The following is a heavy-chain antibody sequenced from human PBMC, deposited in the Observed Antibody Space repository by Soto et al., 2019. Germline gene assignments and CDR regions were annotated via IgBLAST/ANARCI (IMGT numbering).Heavy chain of an antibody. CDR1: GFTFSSYA. CDR2: ISYDGSNK. J-gene: IGHJ6*02. CDR3: ASYPDYPGYYYYGMDV. Sequence: GGSLRLSCAASGFTFSSYAMHWVRQAPGKGLEWVAVISYDGSNKYYADSVKGRFTISRDNSKNTLYLQMNSLRAEDTAVYYCASYPDYPGYYYYGMDVWGQGTTVTVSS. V-gene: IGHV3-30-3*01. D-gene: IGHD3-10*01.